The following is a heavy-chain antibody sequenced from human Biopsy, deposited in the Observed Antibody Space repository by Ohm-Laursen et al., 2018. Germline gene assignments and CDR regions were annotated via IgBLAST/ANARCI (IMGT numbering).Heavy chain of an antibody. CDR2: VYYSGST. J-gene: IGHJ5*01. CDR1: GGSISSYY. CDR3: ARHLKSETLDRNWFDS. V-gene: IGHV4-59*08. D-gene: IGHD1-14*01. Sequence: GTLSLTCAVSGGSISSYYWTWIRQPPGKGLEWIGDVYYSGSTNRNPSLKSRVTILVDTSKNQFSLKLNSVTAADTAVYYCARHLKSETLDRNWFDSWGQGALVTVSS.